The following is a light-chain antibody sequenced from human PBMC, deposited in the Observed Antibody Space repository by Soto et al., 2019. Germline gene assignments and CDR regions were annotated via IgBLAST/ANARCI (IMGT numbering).Light chain of an antibody. J-gene: IGLJ1*01. CDR1: TSDIGANDY. CDR3: CSQGDNSPCV. Sequence: QSALTQPPSASGSPGQSVAISCTGTTSDIGANDYVSWYQQHPGKAPKLMIYEVNKRPSGVPDRFSGSRSGNTASLTVSGLQAEDEADYYCCSQGDNSPCVFGGGTKVTVL. V-gene: IGLV2-8*01. CDR2: EVN.